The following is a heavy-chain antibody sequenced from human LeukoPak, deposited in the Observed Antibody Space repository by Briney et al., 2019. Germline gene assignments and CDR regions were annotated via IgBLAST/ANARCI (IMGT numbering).Heavy chain of an antibody. CDR3: AREGGPYRPPDY. CDR2: VNLQGST. J-gene: IGHJ4*02. Sequence: PSGTLSLTCGVSGGSITNTNYWTCVRQPPGKGLEWIGEVNLQGSTNYNPSLMGRVAISVDTSENHISLQLTSVTAADTAVYYCAREGGPYRPPDYSGQGTLVTVSS. V-gene: IGHV4-4*02. CDR1: GGSITNTNY.